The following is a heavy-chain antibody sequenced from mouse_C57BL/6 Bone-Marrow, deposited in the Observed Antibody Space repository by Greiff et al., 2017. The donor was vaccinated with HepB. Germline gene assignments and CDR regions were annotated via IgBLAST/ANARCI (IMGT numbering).Heavy chain of an antibody. CDR1: GYSITSGYY. J-gene: IGHJ4*01. CDR2: ISYDGSN. D-gene: IGHD4-1*01. V-gene: IGHV3-6*01. Sequence: ESGPGLVKPSQSLSLTCSVTGYSITSGYYWNWIRQFPGNKLEWMGYISYDGSNNYNPSLKNRISITRDTSKNQFFLKLNSVTTEDTATYYCASGILDAMDYWGQGTSVTVSS. CDR3: ASGILDAMDY.